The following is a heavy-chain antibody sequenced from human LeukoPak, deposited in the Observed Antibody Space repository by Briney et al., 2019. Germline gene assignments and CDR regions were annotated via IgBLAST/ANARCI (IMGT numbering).Heavy chain of an antibody. D-gene: IGHD6-13*01. CDR2: ISYDGNNK. CDR3: AKQTGYSSSFFDY. Sequence: GGSLRLSCAASGFTFSSYAMHWVRQAPGKGLEWVAVISYDGNNKYYADSVKGRFTISRDNSKNTLYLQMNSLRAEDTAVYYCAKQTGYSSSFFDYWGQGTLVTVSS. J-gene: IGHJ4*02. CDR1: GFTFSSYA. V-gene: IGHV3-30-3*02.